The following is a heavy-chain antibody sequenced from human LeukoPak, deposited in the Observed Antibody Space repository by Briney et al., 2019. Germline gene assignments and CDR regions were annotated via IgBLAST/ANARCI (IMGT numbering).Heavy chain of an antibody. J-gene: IGHJ3*02. CDR2: IYSSGST. Sequence: SETLSLTCRVSGASINSGSNYWGWIRQPPGKTLEWIGSIYSSGSTYYNPALKSRVIIMIDTPKNHFSLTLSSVTAADTAVYYCARSDGYGLVGIWGQGTMVTVSS. D-gene: IGHD3-10*01. V-gene: IGHV4-39*07. CDR1: GASINSGSNY. CDR3: ARSDGYGLVGI.